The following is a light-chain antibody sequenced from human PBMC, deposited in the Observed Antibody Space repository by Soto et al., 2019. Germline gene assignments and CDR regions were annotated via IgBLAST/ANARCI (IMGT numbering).Light chain of an antibody. CDR2: RTS. J-gene: IGKJ5*01. CDR3: QQYNPWPRAT. V-gene: IGKV3D-15*03. CDR1: QSISST. Sequence: EIVMTQSPATLSVSPGERATLSWRASQSISSTLAWYQQKPGQAPRLLLCRTSSRATGFPARFSGSGSRTELNLTISILHSEHFGVYYCQQYNPWPRATFGGGTRLYIK.